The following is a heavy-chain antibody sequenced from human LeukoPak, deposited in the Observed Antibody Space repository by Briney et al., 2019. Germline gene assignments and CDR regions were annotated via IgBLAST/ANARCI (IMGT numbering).Heavy chain of an antibody. CDR3: ARQSNYYDSSGRKYYFDY. V-gene: IGHV4-4*07. J-gene: IGHJ4*02. CDR1: GGSISSYY. CDR2: IYTSGST. D-gene: IGHD3-22*01. Sequence: SSETLSLTCTVSGGSISSYYWSWIRQPAGKGLEWIGRIYTSGSTNYNPSLKSRVTMSVDTSKNQFSLKLSSVTAADTAVYYCARQSNYYDSSGRKYYFDYWGQGTLVTVSS.